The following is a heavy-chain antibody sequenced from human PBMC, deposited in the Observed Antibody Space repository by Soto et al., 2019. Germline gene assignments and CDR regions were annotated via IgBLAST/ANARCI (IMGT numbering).Heavy chain of an antibody. CDR1: GFTFSNAW. CDR2: IKSKTVGGTT. CDR3: ATGGGHLGLDY. J-gene: IGHJ4*02. V-gene: IGHV3-15*07. D-gene: IGHD5-12*01. Sequence: EVQLVVSGGGLLKPGGSLRLSCAGSGFTFSNAWLNWVRQAPGKGLEWVGRIKSKTVGGTTDYAAPVKGRFTISRDDSKNTLYLQMNSLITEDTAVYYCATGGGHLGLDYWGQGTLVTVSS.